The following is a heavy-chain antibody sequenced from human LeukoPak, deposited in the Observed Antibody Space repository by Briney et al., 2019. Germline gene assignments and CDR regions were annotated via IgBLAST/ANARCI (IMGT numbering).Heavy chain of an antibody. CDR2: IFYSGST. CDR1: GGSISSHY. V-gene: IGHV4-59*11. CDR3: ARDSGFGGYGK. J-gene: IGHJ4*02. Sequence: PSETLSLTCTVSGGSISSHYWTWIRQPPGKGLEWIGYIFYSGSTNHNPSLKSRVTISVDTSKNQFSLKLSSVTAADTAVYYCARDSGFGGYGKWGQGTLVTVSS. D-gene: IGHD5-12*01.